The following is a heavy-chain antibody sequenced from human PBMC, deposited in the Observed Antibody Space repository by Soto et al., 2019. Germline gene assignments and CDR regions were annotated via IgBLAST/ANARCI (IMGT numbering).Heavy chain of an antibody. CDR1: GFSFSSYG. V-gene: IGHV3-30*03. Sequence: GGSLRLSCAAAGFSFSSYGMHWVRQAPGKGLEWVAVISYDGGNKDYADSVKGRFTISRDNAKNSLYLQMNSLRAEDTAVYYCARDLDYGDQPDYWGQGTLVTVSS. D-gene: IGHD4-17*01. J-gene: IGHJ4*02. CDR3: ARDLDYGDQPDY. CDR2: ISYDGGNK.